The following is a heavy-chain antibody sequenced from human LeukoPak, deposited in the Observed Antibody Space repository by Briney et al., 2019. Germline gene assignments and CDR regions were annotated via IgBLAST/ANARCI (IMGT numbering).Heavy chain of an antibody. Sequence: PGDSLRLSCAASGFTFSSYEMNWVRQAPGKGLEWVSYISSSAGTTYYAASVKGRFTISRDNAKNSLYLQMNSLRAEDTAVYFCARLQQQLWYDWGQGTLVTVSS. CDR3: ARLQQQLWYD. V-gene: IGHV3-48*03. CDR1: GFTFSSYE. CDR2: ISSSAGTT. D-gene: IGHD5-18*01. J-gene: IGHJ4*02.